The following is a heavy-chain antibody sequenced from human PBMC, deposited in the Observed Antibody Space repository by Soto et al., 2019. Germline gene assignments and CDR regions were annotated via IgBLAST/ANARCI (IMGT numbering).Heavy chain of an antibody. CDR2: IIPIFGTA. Sequence: QVQLVQSGAEVKKPGSSVKVSCKASGGTFSSYAISWVRQAPGQGLEWMGGIIPIFGTANYAQKFQGRVTITADESTSTAYMELCSLRSEDTAVYYCASTSGSGWTYYYYGMDVWGQGTTVTVSS. D-gene: IGHD6-19*01. J-gene: IGHJ6*02. CDR1: GGTFSSYA. CDR3: ASTSGSGWTYYYYGMDV. V-gene: IGHV1-69*01.